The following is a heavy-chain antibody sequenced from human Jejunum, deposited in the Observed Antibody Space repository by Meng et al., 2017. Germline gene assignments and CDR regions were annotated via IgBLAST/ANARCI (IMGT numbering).Heavy chain of an antibody. CDR2: ISDDGGIR. D-gene: IGHD2/OR15-2a*01. CDR3: ARGRTEHCDSSTCRYFDY. Sequence: GESLKTSCAASGFTFKNYAFHWVRQAPGKGLEWVAVISDDGGIRSYADSVKGRFTISRDNSKNTLSLQMDSLRLDDTAVYYCARGRTEHCDSSTCRYFDYWGQGALVTVSS. V-gene: IGHV3-30*04. CDR1: GFTFKNYA. J-gene: IGHJ4*02.